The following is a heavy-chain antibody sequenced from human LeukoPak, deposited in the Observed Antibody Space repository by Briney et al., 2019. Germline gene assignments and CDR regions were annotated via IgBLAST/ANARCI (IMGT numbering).Heavy chain of an antibody. J-gene: IGHJ4*02. CDR2: INGDGSTI. CDR3: VRVVHSWDLGY. CDR1: GFTFSSYW. Sequence: GGSLILSCAASGFTFSSYWMHWVRQAPGKGLVWVSHINGDGSTIRYAGSVEGRFTISRDNAKNTLYLQMNSLRAEDTAVYYCVRVVHSWDLGYWGQGTLVTVSS. V-gene: IGHV3-74*01. D-gene: IGHD1-26*01.